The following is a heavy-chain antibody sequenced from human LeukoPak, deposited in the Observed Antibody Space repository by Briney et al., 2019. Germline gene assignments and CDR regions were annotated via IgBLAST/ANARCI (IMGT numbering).Heavy chain of an antibody. D-gene: IGHD6-19*01. CDR3: ARGAIAVALPFDY. Sequence: GGSLRLSCAASGFTFSSYWMHWVRQAPGKGLVWVSRINSDGSSTSYADSVKGRFTISRDNAKNTLYLQMNSLRAEDTAVYYCARGAIAVALPFDYWGQGTLVTVSS. CDR2: INSDGSST. V-gene: IGHV3-74*01. CDR1: GFTFSSYW. J-gene: IGHJ4*02.